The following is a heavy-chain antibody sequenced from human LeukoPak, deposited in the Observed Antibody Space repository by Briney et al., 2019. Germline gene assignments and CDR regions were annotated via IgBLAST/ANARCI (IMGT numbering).Heavy chain of an antibody. J-gene: IGHJ4*02. Sequence: GGSLRLSCAASGFTFTTYTMSWVRQAPGKGLEWVSTISGSGGSTYYADSVKGRFTISRDNSKNTLYLQMNSLRAEDTAVYYCAKGGYGDYAYFDYWGQGTLVTVSS. V-gene: IGHV3-23*01. CDR3: AKGGYGDYAYFDY. CDR2: ISGSGGST. CDR1: GFTFTTYT. D-gene: IGHD4-17*01.